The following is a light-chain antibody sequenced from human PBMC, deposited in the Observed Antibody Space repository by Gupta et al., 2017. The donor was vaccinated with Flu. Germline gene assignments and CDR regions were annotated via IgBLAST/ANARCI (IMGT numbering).Light chain of an antibody. CDR1: QSINTS. J-gene: IGKJ1*01. V-gene: IGKV1-39*01. Sequence: IQMTQSPSSLSASLGDRVTITCRASQSINTSLNWYQQKAGKVPKLLVYAASSLQSGVPSRFSGSGSETDFTLTISSLQPEDFATYYCQQNYSPPQWTFGQGTKVEI. CDR3: QQNYSPPQWT. CDR2: AAS.